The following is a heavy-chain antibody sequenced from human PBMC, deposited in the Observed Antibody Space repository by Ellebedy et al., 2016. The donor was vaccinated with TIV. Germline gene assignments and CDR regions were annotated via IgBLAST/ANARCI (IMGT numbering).Heavy chain of an antibody. Sequence: SETLSLTXTVSGGSISDSYWSWIRQPPGKGLEWLGCVFYTGRTNYNPALQSQVTISVDTSTNQFSLKVTSVTAADTAVYFCAKDGPMTRSPNMYYHYAPDVWGQGTTVTVTS. J-gene: IGHJ6*02. V-gene: IGHV4-59*01. D-gene: IGHD2/OR15-2a*01. CDR1: GGSISDSY. CDR2: VFYTGRT. CDR3: AKDGPMTRSPNMYYHYAPDV.